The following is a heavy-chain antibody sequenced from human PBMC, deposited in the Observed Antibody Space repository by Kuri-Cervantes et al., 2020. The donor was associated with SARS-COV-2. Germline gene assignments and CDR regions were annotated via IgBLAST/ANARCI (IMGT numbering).Heavy chain of an antibody. CDR1: GFTFSAYT. CDR3: ARNIGSGKDIYYYYMDV. J-gene: IGHJ6*03. Sequence: GGSLRLSCVASGFTFSAYTLNWVRQAPGKGLEWVSSITRSSVYISYADSLKGRFTISRDNAKNSLYLQMNSLRAEDTAVYYCARNIGSGKDIYYYYMDVWGKGTTVTVSS. V-gene: IGHV3-21*01. CDR2: ITRSSVYI. D-gene: IGHD2-15*01.